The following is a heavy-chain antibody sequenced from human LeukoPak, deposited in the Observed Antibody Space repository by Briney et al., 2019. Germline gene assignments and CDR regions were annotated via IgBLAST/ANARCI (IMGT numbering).Heavy chain of an antibody. CDR1: GHTFIGYN. J-gene: IGHJ6*03. D-gene: IGHD6-19*01. V-gene: IGHV1-2*02. CDR3: ARGGGWYLAYYMDV. Sequence: ASVKVSCKASGHTFIGYNMHWVRQAPGQGLEWMGWINPNSGGTNYAQKFQGRVTMTRDTSSSTAYMELSRLRSDDTAVYYCARGGGWYLAYYMDVWGKGTTVTISS. CDR2: INPNSGGT.